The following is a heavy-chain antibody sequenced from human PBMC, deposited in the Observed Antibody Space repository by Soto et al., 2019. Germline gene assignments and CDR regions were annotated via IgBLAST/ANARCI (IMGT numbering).Heavy chain of an antibody. CDR1: GFTFSTYG. V-gene: IGHV3-30*18. Sequence: QMQLVESGGGVVQPGRSLRLSCAASGFTFSTYGMHWVRQAPGKGLEWVAVISYDGSNKYYADSVKGRFTMSRDNSKNTLYLQMNSLRAEDTAVYYCAKDLGCSSISCFGGDYYYGMDVWGQGTTVTVSS. J-gene: IGHJ6*02. D-gene: IGHD2-2*01. CDR3: AKDLGCSSISCFGGDYYYGMDV. CDR2: ISYDGSNK.